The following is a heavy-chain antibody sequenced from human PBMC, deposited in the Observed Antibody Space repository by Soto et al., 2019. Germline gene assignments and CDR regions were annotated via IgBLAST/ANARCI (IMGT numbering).Heavy chain of an antibody. J-gene: IGHJ4*02. CDR1: GDTFNFYS. CDR2: VNPIVSMS. D-gene: IGHD3-10*01. CDR3: ASSYGSGSRAFDY. Sequence: SVKVSCKASGDTFNFYSINWVRQAPGLGLEWMGRVNPIVSMSNYAQKFQGRVTMTADKSTSTAYMELSSLRSEDTAIYYCASSYGSGSRAFDYWGKGALVTVSS. V-gene: IGHV1-69*02.